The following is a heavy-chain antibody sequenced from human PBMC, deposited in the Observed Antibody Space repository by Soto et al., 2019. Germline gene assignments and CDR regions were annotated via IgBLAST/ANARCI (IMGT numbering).Heavy chain of an antibody. D-gene: IGHD6-6*01. CDR2: INHSGST. Sequence: SETLSLTCAVYGGSFSGYYWSWIRQPPGKGLEWIGEINHSGSTNYNPSLKSRVNISVDTSKNQFSLKLSSVTAADTAVYYCARGISIAARPGMDVWGKGTTVTVSS. CDR1: GGSFSGYY. J-gene: IGHJ6*03. CDR3: ARGISIAARPGMDV. V-gene: IGHV4-34*01.